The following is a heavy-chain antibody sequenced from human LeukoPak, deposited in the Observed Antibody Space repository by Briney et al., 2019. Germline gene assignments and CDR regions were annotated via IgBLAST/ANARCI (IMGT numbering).Heavy chain of an antibody. CDR2: VSYSGST. V-gene: IGHV4-59*01. D-gene: IGHD6-13*01. CDR1: GGSISNCY. J-gene: IGHJ4*02. CDR3: ARDKYSSSCLDS. Sequence: PSETLFLTCTVSGGSISNCYWSRIRQPPGKEMEWIGYVSYSGSTSYNPSLKSRVSISVDTSKNQFSLRLSSVTAADTAVYYCARDKYSSSCLDSWGQGTLVTVSS.